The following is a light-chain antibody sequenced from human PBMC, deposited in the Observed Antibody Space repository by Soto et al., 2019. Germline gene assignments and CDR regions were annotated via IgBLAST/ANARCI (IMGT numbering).Light chain of an antibody. CDR1: QDISNY. CDR2: DAV. Sequence: DIQMTQSPSSLSASVGDRVTISCQASQDISNYLNWYQQKPGKAPKLLIYDAVKLQTGVTSRFSGRGSGTDFIFTINSLQPEDIATYYCQQYDNLPRTFGPGTQVDIK. J-gene: IGKJ3*01. CDR3: QQYDNLPRT. V-gene: IGKV1-33*01.